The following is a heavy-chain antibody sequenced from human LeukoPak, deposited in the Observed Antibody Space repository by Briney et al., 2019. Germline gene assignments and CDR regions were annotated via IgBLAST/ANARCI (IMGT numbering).Heavy chain of an antibody. CDR2: ISYDGSNK. CDR1: GFTFSSYG. Sequence: GRSLRLSCAASGFTFSSYGMHWVRQAPGKGLEWVAVISYDGSNKYYADSVKGRFTISRDNSKNTLYLQMNGLRAEDTAVYYCAKDRYCSGGSCVDYWGQGTLVTVCS. D-gene: IGHD2-15*01. V-gene: IGHV3-30*18. J-gene: IGHJ4*02. CDR3: AKDRYCSGGSCVDY.